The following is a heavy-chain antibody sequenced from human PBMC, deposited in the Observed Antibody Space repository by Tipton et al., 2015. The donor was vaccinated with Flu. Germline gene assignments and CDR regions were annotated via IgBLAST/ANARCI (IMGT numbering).Heavy chain of an antibody. Sequence: SLRLSCAASGFIFSRYGMHWVRQAPGKGLEWVAVILYDESKKYYADSVKGRFTISRDNSRNTLYLQMSSLRVEDTGVYYCAKNKGPYGSGNYCFDYWGQGTLVTVSS. J-gene: IGHJ4*02. V-gene: IGHV3-30*18. CDR2: ILYDESKK. D-gene: IGHD3-10*01. CDR3: AKNKGPYGSGNYCFDY. CDR1: GFIFSRYG.